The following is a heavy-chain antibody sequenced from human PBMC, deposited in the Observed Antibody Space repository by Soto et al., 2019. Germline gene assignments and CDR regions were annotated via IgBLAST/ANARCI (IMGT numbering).Heavy chain of an antibody. CDR3: ATRSPAFDY. CDR1: GYTFTNYG. V-gene: IGHV1-18*01. Sequence: ASVKVSCKTSGYTFTNYGISWVRQAPGQVLECMVWITTDKGITTYXXKVQGRVXXTADRATSTAYMELRSLRSDDTAMYYSATRSPAFDYXX. J-gene: IGHJ4*01. CDR2: ITTDKGIT.